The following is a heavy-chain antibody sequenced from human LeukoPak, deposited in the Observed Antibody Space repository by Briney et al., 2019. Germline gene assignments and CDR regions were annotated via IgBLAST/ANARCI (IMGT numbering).Heavy chain of an antibody. CDR2: MSGSGGAT. D-gene: IGHD2-15*01. V-gene: IGHV3-23*01. CDR1: GFTSSRYA. J-gene: IGHJ4*02. CDR3: AKCLGEFCSGGSGSYFFDY. Sequence: PGRTLSLSRAVSGFTSSRYAMSCVRQAAGKGLEGLSGMSGSGGATYYTDSVTGRFTISRDSSKNTLYLQMNSLRAEDTALYYCAKCLGEFCSGGSGSYFFDYWGQGTLVTVSS.